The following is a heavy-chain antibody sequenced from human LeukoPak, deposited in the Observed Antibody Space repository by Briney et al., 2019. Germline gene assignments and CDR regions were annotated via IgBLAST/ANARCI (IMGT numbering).Heavy chain of an antibody. V-gene: IGHV4-4*07. CDR2: IHTSGST. CDR1: GGSIKNYY. D-gene: IGHD6-19*01. Sequence: SETLSLTCTVSGGSIKNYYWNWIRQPAGKGLEWIGRIHTSGSTNYNPSLKSRLTVSVDTSKNQFSLRLTSVTAADTAVYYCARDGGSGWYDYWARESWSPSPQ. J-gene: IGHJ4*02. CDR3: ARDGGSGWYDY.